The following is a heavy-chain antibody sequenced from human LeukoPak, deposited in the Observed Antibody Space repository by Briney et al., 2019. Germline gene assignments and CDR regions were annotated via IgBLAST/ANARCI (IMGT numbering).Heavy chain of an antibody. J-gene: IGHJ6*02. D-gene: IGHD3-10*01. Sequence: SETLSLTCTVSGDSVRTNNYYWSWIRQPPGEGLEWIGYIHYSGNTNYNTSLKSRVTISVDTSKNQFSLKLNSVTAADTAVYYCARDSVTMVRGAYYYGMDVWGQGTTVTVSS. CDR1: GDSVRTNNYY. CDR2: IHYSGNT. V-gene: IGHV4-61*01. CDR3: ARDSVTMVRGAYYYGMDV.